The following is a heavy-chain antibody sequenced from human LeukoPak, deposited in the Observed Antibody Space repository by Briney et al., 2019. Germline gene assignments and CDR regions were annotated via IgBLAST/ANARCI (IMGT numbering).Heavy chain of an antibody. J-gene: IGHJ3*02. Sequence: SETLSLTCTVSGXSISSGGYYWSWIRQHPGKGLEWIGYIYYSGSTYYNPSLKSRVTISVDTSKNQFSLKLSSVTAADTAVYYCARERFQVDIVATIRRRGDAFDIWGQGTMVTVSS. CDR3: ARERFQVDIVATIRRRGDAFDI. CDR2: IYYSGST. CDR1: GXSISSGGYY. V-gene: IGHV4-31*03. D-gene: IGHD5-12*01.